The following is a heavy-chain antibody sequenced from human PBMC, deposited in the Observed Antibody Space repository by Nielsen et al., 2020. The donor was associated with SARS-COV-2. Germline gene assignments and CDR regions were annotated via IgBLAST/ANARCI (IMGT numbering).Heavy chain of an antibody. D-gene: IGHD4-17*01. V-gene: IGHV4-4*07. J-gene: IGHJ3*02. CDR2: IFTSGST. Sequence: SETLSLTCTVSGGSIRSYFWSWIRQPAGKGLEWIGRIFTSGSTNYNPSLKSQVTMSVDTSKNQFSLKLSSVTAADTAVYYCARHGAHDYGENDAFDIWGQGTMVTVSS. CDR1: GGSIRSYF. CDR3: ARHGAHDYGENDAFDI.